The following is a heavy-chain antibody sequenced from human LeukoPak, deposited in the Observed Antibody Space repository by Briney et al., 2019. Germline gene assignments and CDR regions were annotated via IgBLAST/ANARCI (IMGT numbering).Heavy chain of an antibody. CDR2: IYTSGST. Sequence: PSETLSPTCTLSGGSIGSYYWSWIRQPAGKGLKWIGRIYTSGSTNYNPSLKSRVTMSVDTSKNQFSLKLSSVTAADTAVYYCARTPSYSSSWYYFDYWGQGTLVTVSS. V-gene: IGHV4-4*07. D-gene: IGHD6-13*01. CDR3: ARTPSYSSSWYYFDY. CDR1: GGSIGSYY. J-gene: IGHJ4*02.